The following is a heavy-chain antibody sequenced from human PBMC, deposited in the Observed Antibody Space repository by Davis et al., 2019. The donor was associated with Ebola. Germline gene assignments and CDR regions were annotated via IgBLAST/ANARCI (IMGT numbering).Heavy chain of an antibody. J-gene: IGHJ4*02. CDR1: GYTFTGYY. CDR3: ARRGSSSFTFDY. CDR2: INPNSGDT. Sequence: ASVKVSCKASGYTFTGYYMHWVRQAPGQGLEWMGWINPNSGDTNYAQKLQGRVTMTTDTSTSTAYMELRSLRSDDTAVYYCARRGSSSFTFDYWGQGTLVTVSS. V-gene: IGHV1-2*02. D-gene: IGHD6-6*01.